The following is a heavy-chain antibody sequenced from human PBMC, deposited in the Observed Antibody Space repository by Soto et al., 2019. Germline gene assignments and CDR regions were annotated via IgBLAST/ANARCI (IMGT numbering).Heavy chain of an antibody. CDR2: ISGSGGST. D-gene: IGHD2-21*02. CDR3: AKFGYRVVVTAIFDY. CDR1: GFTFSDHY. J-gene: IGHJ4*02. V-gene: IGHV3-23*04. Sequence: VQLVESGGGLVMPGESLRLSCAASGFTFSDHYMSWIRQAPGKGLEWVSAISGSGGSTYYADSVKGRFTISRDNSKNTLYLQMNSLRAEDTAVYYCAKFGYRVVVTAIFDYWGQGTLVTVSS.